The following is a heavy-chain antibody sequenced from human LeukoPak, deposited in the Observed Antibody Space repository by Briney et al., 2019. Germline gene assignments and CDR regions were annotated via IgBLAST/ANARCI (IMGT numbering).Heavy chain of an antibody. Sequence: SETLSLTCTVSGGSISSYYWSWIRQPAGTGLEWIGRIYTSGSTNYNPSLKSRVTISVDKSKNQFSLKLSSVTAADTAVYYCAREKVAVAVNFDYWGQGTLVTVSS. D-gene: IGHD6-19*01. CDR2: IYTSGST. CDR3: AREKVAVAVNFDY. V-gene: IGHV4-4*07. J-gene: IGHJ4*02. CDR1: GGSISSYY.